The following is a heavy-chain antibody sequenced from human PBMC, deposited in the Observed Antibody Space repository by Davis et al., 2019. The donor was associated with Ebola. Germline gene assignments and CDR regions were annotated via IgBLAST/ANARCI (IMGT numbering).Heavy chain of an antibody. CDR1: GYTFTSYA. CDR3: ARDLVDSVAGDYYYYYGMDV. V-gene: IGHV7-4-1*02. D-gene: IGHD6-19*01. CDR2: INTNTGNP. J-gene: IGHJ6*02. Sequence: AASVKVSCKASGYTFTSYAMNWVRQAPGQGLEWMGWINTNTGNPTYAQGFTGRFVFSLDTSVSTAYLQVSSLKAEDTAVYYCARDLVDSVAGDYYYYYGMDVWGQGTTVTVSS.